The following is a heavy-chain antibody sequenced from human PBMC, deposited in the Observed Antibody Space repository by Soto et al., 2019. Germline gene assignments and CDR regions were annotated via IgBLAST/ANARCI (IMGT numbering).Heavy chain of an antibody. V-gene: IGHV4-39*01. J-gene: IGHJ6*02. CDR3: ESSDRGGGMDV. D-gene: IGHD3-10*01. CDR2: IYYSGST. CDR1: GGSISSSSYY. Sequence: SETLSLTCTVSGGSISSSSYYWGWLRQPPGEGLEWIGSIYYSGSTYYNPSLKSRVTISVDTSKNQFSLKLSSVTAADTAVYYCESSDRGGGMDVWGQGTTVTVSS.